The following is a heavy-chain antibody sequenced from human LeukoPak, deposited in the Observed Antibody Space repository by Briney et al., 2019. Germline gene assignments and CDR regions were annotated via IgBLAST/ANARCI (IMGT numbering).Heavy chain of an antibody. CDR3: ARIPSGVCRGNY. V-gene: IGHV2-70*11. D-gene: IGHD2-8*01. J-gene: IGHJ4*02. CDR2: IDWDDDK. Sequence: RRSAPTLVNPTQTLTLTCTFSGFSLSTSGMCVSWIRQPPGKALEWLARIDWDDDKYYSTSLKTRLTISKDTSKNQVVLTMTNMDPVDTATYYCARIPSGVCRGNYWGQGTLVTVSS. CDR1: GFSLSTSGMC.